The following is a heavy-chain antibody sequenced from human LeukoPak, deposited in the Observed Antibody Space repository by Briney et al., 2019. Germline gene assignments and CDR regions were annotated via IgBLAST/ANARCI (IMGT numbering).Heavy chain of an antibody. J-gene: IGHJ6*02. D-gene: IGHD2-15*01. CDR3: ARGMGYCSGGSCCFDGMDV. V-gene: IGHV1-46*01. Sequence: ASVKVSCKASGYTFTSYYMHWVRHAPGQGLEWMGIINPSGGSTSYAQKFQGRVTMTRDTSTSTVYMELSSLRSEDTAVYYCARGMGYCSGGSCCFDGMDVWGQGTTVTVSS. CDR2: INPSGGST. CDR1: GYTFTSYY.